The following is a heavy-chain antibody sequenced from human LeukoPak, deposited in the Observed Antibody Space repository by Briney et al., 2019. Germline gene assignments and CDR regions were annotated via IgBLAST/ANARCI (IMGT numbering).Heavy chain of an antibody. CDR3: ARDVGGRPAVTRGFYFDY. D-gene: IGHD2-2*01. J-gene: IGHJ4*02. CDR1: GGSISSGSYY. CDR2: IYTSGST. V-gene: IGHV4-61*02. Sequence: SETLSLTCTVSGGSISSGSYYWSWIRQPAGKGLEWIGRIYTSGSTNYNPSLKSRVTISVDTSKNQFSLKLSSVTAADTAVYYCARDVGGRPAVTRGFYFDYWGQGTLVTVSS.